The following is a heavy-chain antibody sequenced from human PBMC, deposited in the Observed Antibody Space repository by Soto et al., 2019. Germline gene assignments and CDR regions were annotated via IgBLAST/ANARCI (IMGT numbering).Heavy chain of an antibody. CDR3: AGEYSGQYFDDPPF. J-gene: IGHJ4*02. Sequence: PVKVSCKASGFNFISSAVQWVRQPRGQRPEWIGWILVGSGNTKYAQKFQERVTITRDMSTSTAYMELRSLSSEDTALYYCAGEYSGQYFDDPPFWGETTVVT. CDR2: ILVGSGNT. D-gene: IGHD1-26*01. V-gene: IGHV1-58*01. CDR1: GFNFISSA.